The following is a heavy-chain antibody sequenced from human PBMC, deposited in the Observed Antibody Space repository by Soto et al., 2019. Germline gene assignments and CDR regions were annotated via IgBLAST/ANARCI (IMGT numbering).Heavy chain of an antibody. CDR2: IYYSGST. D-gene: IGHD3-3*01. CDR3: ARVGSLQKYYDFWSGQNWFDP. J-gene: IGHJ5*02. CDR1: GGSISSYY. Sequence: SETLSLSCTVSGGSISSYYWSWIRQPPGKGLEWIGYIYYSGSTNYNPSLKSRVTISVDTSKNQFSLKLSSVTAADTAVYYCARVGSLQKYYDFWSGQNWFDPWGQGTLVTVSS. V-gene: IGHV4-59*01.